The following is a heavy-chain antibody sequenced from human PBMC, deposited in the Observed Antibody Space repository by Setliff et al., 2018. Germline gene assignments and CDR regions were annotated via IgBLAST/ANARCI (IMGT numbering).Heavy chain of an antibody. CDR2: IKQDGSEK. J-gene: IGHJ4*02. CDR1: GGSISSHY. D-gene: IGHD6-25*01. CDR3: VRDTTSGWMLTN. V-gene: IGHV3-7*01. Sequence: PSETLSLTCTVSGGSISSHYWSWIRQPPGKGLEWVANIKQDGSEKYYVDSVRGRFTISRDNARDSLYLQMNSLRAEDTAVYYCVRDTTSGWMLTNWGQGTLVTVSS.